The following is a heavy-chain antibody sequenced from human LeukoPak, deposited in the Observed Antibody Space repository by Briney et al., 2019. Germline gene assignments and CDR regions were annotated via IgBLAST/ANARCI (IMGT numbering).Heavy chain of an antibody. J-gene: IGHJ4*02. D-gene: IGHD3-16*01. V-gene: IGHV3-21*01. CDR1: GFTFSSYA. Sequence: GGSLRLSCAASGFTFSSYAMSWVRQAPGKGLEWVSSISSSSSYIYYADSVKGRFTISRDNAKNSLYLQMNSLRAEDTAVYYCARDQGRGSPDYWGQGTLVTVSS. CDR2: ISSSSSYI. CDR3: ARDQGRGSPDY.